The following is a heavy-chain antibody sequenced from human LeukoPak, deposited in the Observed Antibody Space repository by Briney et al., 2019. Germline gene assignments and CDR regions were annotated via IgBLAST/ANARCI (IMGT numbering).Heavy chain of an antibody. V-gene: IGHV3-21*01. CDR2: ISSSSSYI. D-gene: IGHD3-3*01. CDR1: GFTFSSYS. J-gene: IGHJ3*02. Sequence: PGGSLRLSCAASGFTFSSYSMNWVRQAPGKGLEWVSSISSSSSYIYYADSVKGRFTISRDNAKNSLYLQMNSLRAEDTAVYYCARGYYDFWSGYLDAFDIWGQGTMVTVSS. CDR3: ARGYYDFWSGYLDAFDI.